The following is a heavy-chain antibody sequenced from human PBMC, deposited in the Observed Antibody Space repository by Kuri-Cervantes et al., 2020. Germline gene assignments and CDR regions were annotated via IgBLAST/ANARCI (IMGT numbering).Heavy chain of an antibody. CDR1: GFTFDDYA. Sequence: GGSLRLSCAASGFTFDDYAMHWVRQAPGKGLEWVSGISWNSGNIGYADSVKGRFTISRDNAKNSLYLQMNSLRAEDTAVYYCARGDYYGSGSYYTPLDYWGQGTLVTVSS. CDR3: ARGDYYGSGSYYTPLDY. CDR2: ISWNSGNI. V-gene: IGHV3-9*01. D-gene: IGHD3-10*01. J-gene: IGHJ4*02.